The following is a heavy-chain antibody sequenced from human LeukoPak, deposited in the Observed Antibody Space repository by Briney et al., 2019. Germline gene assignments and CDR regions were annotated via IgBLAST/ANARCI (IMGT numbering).Heavy chain of an antibody. CDR3: ARGGYYGSGNDFRFDP. J-gene: IGHJ5*02. D-gene: IGHD3-10*01. CDR2: FYHSGST. CDR1: GYSISTGYY. V-gene: IGHV4-38-2*02. Sequence: PSETLSLTCTVSGYSISTGYYWDWIRQPPGKGLEWIGTFYHSGSTNYNPSLKGRVTISVDTSKNQFSLKLTSVTAADTAVYFCARGGYYGSGNDFRFDPWGQGTLVTVSS.